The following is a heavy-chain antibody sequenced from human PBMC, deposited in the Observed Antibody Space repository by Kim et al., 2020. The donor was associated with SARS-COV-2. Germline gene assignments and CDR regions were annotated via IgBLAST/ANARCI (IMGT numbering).Heavy chain of an antibody. CDR2: IYYSGST. D-gene: IGHD6-13*01. Sequence: SETLSLTCTVSGGSISSSSYYWGWIRQPPGKGLEWIGSIYYSGSTYYNPSLKSRVTISVDTTKNQFSLKLSSVTAADTAVYYCAGTIDGSHYCYYGMDVWGQGTPVTVSS. V-gene: IGHV4-39*01. J-gene: IGHJ6*02. CDR3: AGTIDGSHYCYYGMDV. CDR1: GGSISSSSYY.